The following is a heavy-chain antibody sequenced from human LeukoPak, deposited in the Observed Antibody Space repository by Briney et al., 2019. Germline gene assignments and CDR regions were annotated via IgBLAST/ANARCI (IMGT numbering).Heavy chain of an antibody. D-gene: IGHD3-10*01. CDR2: IGGSGGGT. CDR3: SRGWTIGDY. CDR1: GFTFSTSA. V-gene: IGHV3-23*01. Sequence: PGGSLRLSCAASGFTFSTSAMTWVRQAPEKGLEWVSTIGGSGGGTYYTDSVKGRFTISRDNSENTLYLQMDSLRAEDTAVYYCSRGWTIGDYWGQGTLVTVSS. J-gene: IGHJ4*02.